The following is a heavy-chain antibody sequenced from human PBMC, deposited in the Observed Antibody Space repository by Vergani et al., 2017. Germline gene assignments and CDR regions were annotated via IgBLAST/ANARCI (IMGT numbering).Heavy chain of an antibody. CDR1: GGSISSYY. CDR3: ARDRRGYSGYDYPPYDYYYGMDV. D-gene: IGHD5-12*01. J-gene: IGHJ6*02. Sequence: QVQLQESGPGLVKPSETLSLTCTVSGGSISSYYWSWIRQPPGKGLEWIGYIYYSGSTNYNPSLKRRVTISVDTSKNQFSLELSSVTAADTAVYYCARDRRGYSGYDYPPYDYYYGMDVWGQGTMVTVSS. CDR2: IYYSGST. V-gene: IGHV4-59*01.